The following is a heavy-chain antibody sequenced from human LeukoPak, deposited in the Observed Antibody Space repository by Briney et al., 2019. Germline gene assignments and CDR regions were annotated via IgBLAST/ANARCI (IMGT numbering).Heavy chain of an antibody. CDR1: GYSISSGYY. CDR3: ARRDTVTNLFDY. CDR2: MYYSGST. D-gene: IGHD4-17*01. V-gene: IGHV4-38-2*02. J-gene: IGHJ4*02. Sequence: PSETLSLTCTVSGYSISSGYYWGWIRQPPGKGLEWIGSMYYSGSTYYNPSLKSRVTISIDTSKNHFSLRMSSVTAGDTAVYYCARRDTVTNLFDYWGQGTLVTVSS.